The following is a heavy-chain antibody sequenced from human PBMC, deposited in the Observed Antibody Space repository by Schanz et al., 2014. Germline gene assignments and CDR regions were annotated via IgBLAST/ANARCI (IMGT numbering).Heavy chain of an antibody. V-gene: IGHV3-15*01. CDR1: GFTFSDYY. D-gene: IGHD3-3*01. Sequence: VQLVESGGGLVKPGGSLRLSCAASGFTFSDYYMSWIRQAPGKGLEWVGRIKSKVDGGTTDNAAPVQGRFTISRDDSKNTLHLQMNSLKTEDTAVYYCTTVERITIFEVVPYYYYYMDVWGKGTTVTVSS. J-gene: IGHJ6*03. CDR3: TTVERITIFEVVPYYYYYMDV. CDR2: IKSKVDGGTT.